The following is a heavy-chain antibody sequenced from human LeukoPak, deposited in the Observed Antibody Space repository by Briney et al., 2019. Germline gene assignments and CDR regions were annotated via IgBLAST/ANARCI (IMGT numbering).Heavy chain of an antibody. J-gene: IGHJ5*02. V-gene: IGHV4-39*01. D-gene: IGHD3-10*01. CDR3: ARHPHYGSGSYRNYNWFDP. CDR2: IYYSGST. CDR1: GGSISSYY. Sequence: SETLSLTCTVSGGSISSYYWGWIRQPPGKGLEWIGSIYYSGSTYYNPSLKSRVTISVDTSKNQFSLKLSSVTAADTAVYYCARHPHYGSGSYRNYNWFDPWGQGTLVTVSS.